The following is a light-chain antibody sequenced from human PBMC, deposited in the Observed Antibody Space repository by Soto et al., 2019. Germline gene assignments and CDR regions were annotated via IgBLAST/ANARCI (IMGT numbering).Light chain of an antibody. CDR1: SSDVGGYNY. J-gene: IGLJ1*01. CDR2: DVS. Sequence: QSVLTQPASVSGSPGPSITISCTGTSSDVGGYNYVSWYQQHPGKAPKLMIYDVSNRPSGVSNRFSGSKSGNTASLTISGLQAEDEADYYCNSYASSSTYVFRTGAQVTVL. CDR3: NSYASSSTYV. V-gene: IGLV2-14*01.